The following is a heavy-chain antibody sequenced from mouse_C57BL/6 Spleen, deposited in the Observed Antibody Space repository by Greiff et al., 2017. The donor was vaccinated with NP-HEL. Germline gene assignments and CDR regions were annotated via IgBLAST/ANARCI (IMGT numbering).Heavy chain of an antibody. CDR1: GYTFTDYE. V-gene: IGHV1-15*01. CDR3: TRGVTTAYFDY. J-gene: IGHJ2*01. Sequence: VNVVESGAELVRPGASVTLSCKASGYTFTDYEMHWVKQTPVHGLEWIGAIDPETGGTAYNQKFKGKAILTADKSSSTAYMELRSLTSEDSAVYYCTRGVTTAYFDYWGQGTTLTVSS. CDR2: IDPETGGT. D-gene: IGHD1-2*01.